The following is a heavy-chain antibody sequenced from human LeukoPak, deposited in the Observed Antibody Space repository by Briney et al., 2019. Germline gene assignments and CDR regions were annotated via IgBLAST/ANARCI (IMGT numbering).Heavy chain of an antibody. J-gene: IGHJ4*02. V-gene: IGHV3-23*01. Sequence: GGSLRLSCAASGFTFSNYAMTWVRQAPGKGLEWVSVISGSGDSTYYTDSVKGRFTISRDNSKNTLYLQMSSLRAEDTAVYFCAKDQGIDYGDQLHFWGQGTLVTVSS. D-gene: IGHD4-17*01. CDR3: AKDQGIDYGDQLHF. CDR2: ISGSGDST. CDR1: GFTFSNYA.